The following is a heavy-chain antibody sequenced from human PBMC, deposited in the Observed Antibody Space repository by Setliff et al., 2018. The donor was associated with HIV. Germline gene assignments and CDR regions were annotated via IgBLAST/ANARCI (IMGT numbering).Heavy chain of an antibody. V-gene: IGHV1-2*02. J-gene: IGHJ5*02. CDR3: AREDGYTYRNWFDP. CDR1: GYTFTGYY. D-gene: IGHD5-12*01. Sequence: ASVKVSCKASGYTFTGYYIHWVRQAPGQGLEWMGWINPKSGGTNFAQKLRGRVTMTRDTSISTAYMELTNLRSDDTAVYYCAREDGYTYRNWFDPWGQGTLVTVSS. CDR2: INPKSGGT.